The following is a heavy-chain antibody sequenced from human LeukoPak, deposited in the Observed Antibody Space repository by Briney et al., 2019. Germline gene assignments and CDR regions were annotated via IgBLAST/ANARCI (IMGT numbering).Heavy chain of an antibody. Sequence: SETLSLTCAVYGGSFSGYYWSWIRQPPGKGLEWIGEINHSGSTNYNPSLKSRVTISVDTSKNQFSLKMNSMTAADTAVYYCARERAAGNPSHFDYWGQGSLVTVSS. CDR1: GGSFSGYY. CDR3: ARERAAGNPSHFDY. V-gene: IGHV4-34*01. J-gene: IGHJ4*02. CDR2: INHSGST. D-gene: IGHD6-13*01.